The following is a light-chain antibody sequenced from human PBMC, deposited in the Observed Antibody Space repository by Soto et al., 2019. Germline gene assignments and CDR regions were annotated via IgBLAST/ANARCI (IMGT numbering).Light chain of an antibody. Sequence: IQMTQSPSSLSASVGDRVTITCRASQSIVRNLNWYQQKPGKAPELLIYTASNLESGVPSRFSGSGSGTDFALTISSLKPEDSAVYYCPQSHSSPLSFGGGTKVEFK. CDR1: QSIVRN. CDR3: PQSHSSPLS. CDR2: TAS. J-gene: IGKJ4*01. V-gene: IGKV1-39*01.